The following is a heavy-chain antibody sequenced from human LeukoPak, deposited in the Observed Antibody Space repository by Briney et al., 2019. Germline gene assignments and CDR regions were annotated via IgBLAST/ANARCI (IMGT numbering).Heavy chain of an antibody. V-gene: IGHV1-69*05. J-gene: IGHJ4*02. CDR1: GGTFSSYA. Sequence: SVKVSCKASGGTFSSYAISWVRQAPGQGLEWMGGIIPIFGTANYAQKFQGRVTITTDESTSTAYMELSSLRSEDTAVYYRARFGYSYGYPSVYWGQGTRVPVS. CDR2: IIPIFGTA. CDR3: ARFGYSYGYPSVY. D-gene: IGHD5-18*01.